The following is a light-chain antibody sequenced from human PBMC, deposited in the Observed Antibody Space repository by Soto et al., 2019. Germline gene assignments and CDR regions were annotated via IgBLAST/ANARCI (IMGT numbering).Light chain of an antibody. J-gene: IGLJ1*01. CDR1: FSNIGDNA. Sequence: QSVLTQPPSLSATPGQRVNISCSGSFSNIGDNAVNWYQQLPGAAPKLLIYLNDQRPSGVPDRFSGSKSGTSAFLAISGLQSEDEAAYYCAAWDDSLNALFGTGTKLTVL. CDR3: AAWDDSLNAL. V-gene: IGLV1-44*01. CDR2: LND.